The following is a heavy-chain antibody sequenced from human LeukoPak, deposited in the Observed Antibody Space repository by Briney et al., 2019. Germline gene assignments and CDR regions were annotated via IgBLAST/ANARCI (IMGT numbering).Heavy chain of an antibody. V-gene: IGHV1-18*01. CDR2: ISAYNGNT. J-gene: IGHJ4*02. Sequence: GASVKVSCKASGYTFTSYAMHWVRQAPGQRLEWMGWISAYNGNTNYAQKLQGRVTMTTDTSTSTAYMELRSLRSDDTAVYYCARVWTEYTMIVVVITGPFDYWGQGALVTVSS. D-gene: IGHD3-22*01. CDR1: GYTFTSYA. CDR3: ARVWTEYTMIVVVITGPFDY.